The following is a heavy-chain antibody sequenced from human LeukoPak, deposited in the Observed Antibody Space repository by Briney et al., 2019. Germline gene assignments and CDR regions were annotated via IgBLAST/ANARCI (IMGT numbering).Heavy chain of an antibody. CDR3: ARGGYSSSPSGAFDI. V-gene: IGHV3-64*01. J-gene: IGHJ3*02. Sequence: GGSLRLSCTASGFIFSSYSMHWVRQAPGKGLEFVSAISSNGGSTFYANSVKGRFTISRDTSKNTLYLQMGSLRAEDMAVYYCARGGYSSSPSGAFDIWGQGTMVTVSS. CDR1: GFIFSSYS. CDR2: ISSNGGST. D-gene: IGHD6-13*01.